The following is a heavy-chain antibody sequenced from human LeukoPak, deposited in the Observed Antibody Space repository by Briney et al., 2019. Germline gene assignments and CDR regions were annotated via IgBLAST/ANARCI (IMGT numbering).Heavy chain of an antibody. Sequence: PGGSLRLSCAASGFTFSSYGMHWVRQAPGKGLEWVAVISYDGSNKYYADSVKGRFTISRDNSKNTLYLQMNSLRAEDTAVYYCAKEDRSVAVEGEAYYYMDVWGKGTTVTVSS. CDR2: ISYDGSNK. CDR1: GFTFSSYG. D-gene: IGHD6-19*01. V-gene: IGHV3-30*18. CDR3: AKEDRSVAVEGEAYYYMDV. J-gene: IGHJ6*03.